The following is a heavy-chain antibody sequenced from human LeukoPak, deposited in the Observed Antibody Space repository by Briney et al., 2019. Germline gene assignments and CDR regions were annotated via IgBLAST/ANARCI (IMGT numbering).Heavy chain of an antibody. CDR2: ISAYNGNT. J-gene: IGHJ6*03. V-gene: IGHV1-18*01. Sequence: ASVKVSCKASGYTLTSYGISWVRQAPGQGLEWMGWISAYNGNTNYAQKLQGRVTMTTDTSTSTAYMELRSLRSDDTAVYYCARDPASSSPYYMDVWGKGTTVTVSS. CDR3: ARDPASSSPYYMDV. CDR1: GYTLTSYG. D-gene: IGHD6-6*01.